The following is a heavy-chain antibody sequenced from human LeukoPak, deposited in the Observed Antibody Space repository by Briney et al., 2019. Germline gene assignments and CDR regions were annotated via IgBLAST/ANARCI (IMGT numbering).Heavy chain of an antibody. V-gene: IGHV1-18*01. CDR3: ARDYCSSTSCQHSNDAFDI. D-gene: IGHD2-2*01. Sequence: ASMKVSCKASGYTFTSYGISWLRQAPGQGLEWMGWISAYNGNTNYAQKLQGRVTMTTDTSTSTAYMELRSLRSDDTAVYYCARDYCSSTSCQHSNDAFDIWGQGTMVTVSS. J-gene: IGHJ3*02. CDR1: GYTFTSYG. CDR2: ISAYNGNT.